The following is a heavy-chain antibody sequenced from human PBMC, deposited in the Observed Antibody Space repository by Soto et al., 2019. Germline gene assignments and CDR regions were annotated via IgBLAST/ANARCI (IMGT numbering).Heavy chain of an antibody. J-gene: IGHJ6*03. CDR3: ARERSSTSSLFGELHYYYMDV. CDR1: GFTFSSYS. Sequence: GGSLRLSCAASGFTFSSYSMNWVRQAPGKGLEWVSSISSSSSYIYYADSVKGRFTISRDNAKNSLYLQMNSLRAEDTAVYYCARERSSTSSLFGELHYYYMDVWGKGTTVTVSS. CDR2: ISSSSSYI. D-gene: IGHD3-10*02. V-gene: IGHV3-21*01.